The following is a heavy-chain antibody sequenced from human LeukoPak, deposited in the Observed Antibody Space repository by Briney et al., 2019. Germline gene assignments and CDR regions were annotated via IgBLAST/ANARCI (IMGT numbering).Heavy chain of an antibody. Sequence: SETLSLTCTVSGGSISSHYWSWIRQPPGKGLEWIGYIYYSGSTDYNPSLKSRVTISVDTSKNQFSLKLSSVTAADTAVYYCARDDLSYGSGAGGYAFDIWGQGTMVTVSS. J-gene: IGHJ3*02. V-gene: IGHV4-59*11. CDR1: GGSISSHY. CDR2: IYYSGST. CDR3: ARDDLSYGSGAGGYAFDI. D-gene: IGHD3-10*01.